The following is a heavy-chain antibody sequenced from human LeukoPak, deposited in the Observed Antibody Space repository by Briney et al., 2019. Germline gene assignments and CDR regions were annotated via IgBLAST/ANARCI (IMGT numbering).Heavy chain of an antibody. CDR3: ARGTAAVAGVFDY. CDR1: GYTFSSHG. V-gene: IGHV1-18*01. Sequence: GASVKVSCKASGYTFSSHGISWVRQAAGQGPEWVGWISAYTGNRNYAEKFPGRVTMTTDTSTSTAYMELRSLRAGDTAVYYCARGTAAVAGVFDYWGQGTLVTVSS. CDR2: ISAYTGNR. J-gene: IGHJ4*02. D-gene: IGHD6-19*01.